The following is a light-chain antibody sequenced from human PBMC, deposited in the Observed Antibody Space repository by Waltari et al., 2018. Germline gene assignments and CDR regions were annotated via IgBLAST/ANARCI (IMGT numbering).Light chain of an antibody. V-gene: IGLV2-14*03. J-gene: IGLJ3*02. CDR3: SSYTSSTTLRV. Sequence: QSALTQPASVSGSPGQSATISCTGTSSDVGAYNHVSWYQQHPGKAPKLIIYDVTNRPPGVSDRFSGSKSGNTASLTISGLQAEDEADFYCSSYTSSTTLRVFGGGTKLTVL. CDR1: SSDVGAYNH. CDR2: DVT.